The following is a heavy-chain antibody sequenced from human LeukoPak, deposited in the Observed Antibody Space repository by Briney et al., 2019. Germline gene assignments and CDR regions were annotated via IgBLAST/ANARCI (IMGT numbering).Heavy chain of an antibody. CDR3: AKGDYCSSTSCYLFRYFDL. Sequence: GGSLRLSCAASGFTFSSYAMSWVRQAPGKGLEWVSAISGSGGSTYYADSVKGRFTISRDNSKNTLYLQMNSLRAEDTAVYYRAKGDYCSSTSCYLFRYFDLWGRGTLVTVSS. CDR1: GFTFSSYA. CDR2: ISGSGGST. D-gene: IGHD2-2*01. J-gene: IGHJ2*01. V-gene: IGHV3-23*01.